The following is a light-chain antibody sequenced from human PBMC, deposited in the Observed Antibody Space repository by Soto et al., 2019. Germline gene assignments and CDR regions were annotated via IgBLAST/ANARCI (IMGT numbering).Light chain of an antibody. CDR1: QSVLYSTNNKNY. CDR3: HQYNSWPRGT. Sequence: DIVMTQSPDSLAVSLGERVTISCKSSQSVLYSTNNKNYLAWYQQKPGHPPNLLIYWASTRESGVPDRFSGSGSGTDFTLTISSLQSEDSAVYYCHQYNSWPRGTFGPGTKVEIK. V-gene: IGKV4-1*01. J-gene: IGKJ3*01. CDR2: WAS.